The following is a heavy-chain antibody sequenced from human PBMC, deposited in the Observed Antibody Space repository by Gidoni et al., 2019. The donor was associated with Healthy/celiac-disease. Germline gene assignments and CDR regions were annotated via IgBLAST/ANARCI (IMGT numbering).Heavy chain of an antibody. J-gene: IGHJ4*02. Sequence: EVQLVESGGGLVKPGGSLSLSCAASGFTFSNAWMSWVRQAPGKGLEWVGRIKSKTDGGTTDYAAPVKGRFTISRDDSKNTLYLQMNSLKTEDTAVYYCTTDLGGQARGYWGQGTLVTVSS. D-gene: IGHD2-15*01. CDR2: IKSKTDGGTT. V-gene: IGHV3-15*01. CDR1: GFTFSNAW. CDR3: TTDLGGQARGY.